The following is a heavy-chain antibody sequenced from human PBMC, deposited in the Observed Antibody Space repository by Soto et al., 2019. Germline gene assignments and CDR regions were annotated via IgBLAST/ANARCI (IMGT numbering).Heavy chain of an antibody. Sequence: SETVSLTCSVSGVSVTGYYWTWIRHSPGKGLEWIGYVYHTGNTYYNPSLKSRVTISLDTSKNQVSLRLRSVTAADTAVYYCAREQYNWKLWGQGTLVTVSS. D-gene: IGHD1-20*01. V-gene: IGHV4-59*02. CDR2: VYHTGNT. CDR3: AREQYNWKL. J-gene: IGHJ4*02. CDR1: GVSVTGYY.